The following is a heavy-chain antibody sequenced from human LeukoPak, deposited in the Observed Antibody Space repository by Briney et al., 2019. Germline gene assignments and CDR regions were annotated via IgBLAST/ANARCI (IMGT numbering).Heavy chain of an antibody. V-gene: IGHV4-59*08. D-gene: IGHD4-23*01. CDR2: IYYSGST. CDR1: GGSISTYY. J-gene: IGHJ4*02. CDR3: ARFDGGNNYYFDY. Sequence: SETLSLTCTVSGGSISTYYWSWIRQPPGKGLEWIGYIYYSGSTNYNPSLKSRVAISVDTSKNQFSLNLTSVTAADTAVYYCARFDGGNNYYFDYWGQGTLVTVSS.